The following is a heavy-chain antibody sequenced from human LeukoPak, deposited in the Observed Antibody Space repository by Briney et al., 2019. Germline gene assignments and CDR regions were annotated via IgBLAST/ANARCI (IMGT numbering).Heavy chain of an antibody. CDR1: GFTFSSYG. J-gene: IGHJ4*02. CDR2: IRYDGSNK. Sequence: GGSLRLSCAASGFTFSSYGMHWVRQAPGKGLEWVAFIRYDGSNKYYADSVKGRFTISRDNSKNTLYLQMNSLRAEDTAVYYCARDSSSSWFYDYWGQGTLVTVSS. V-gene: IGHV3-30*02. D-gene: IGHD6-13*01. CDR3: ARDSSSSWFYDY.